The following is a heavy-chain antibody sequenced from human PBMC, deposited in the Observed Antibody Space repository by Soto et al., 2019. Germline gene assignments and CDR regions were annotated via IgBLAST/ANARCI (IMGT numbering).Heavy chain of an antibody. J-gene: IGHJ2*01. CDR2: INNGGSS. CDR1: GGSFSGYY. Sequence: QVHLQQWGAGLLKPSETLSLTCAVYGGSFSGYYWSWIRQPPGKGLEWIGEINNGGSSNYNPSLNSRGSMSVGTSTNQFSLKLTSVTAADTAVYYCARGRGDGYNQNWYFDLWGRGTLVTVSS. D-gene: IGHD3-10*01. CDR3: ARGRGDGYNQNWYFDL. V-gene: IGHV4-34*01.